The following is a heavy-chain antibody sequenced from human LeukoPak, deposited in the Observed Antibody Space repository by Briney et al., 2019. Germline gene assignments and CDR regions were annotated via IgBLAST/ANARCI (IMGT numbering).Heavy chain of an antibody. CDR2: IYYSGST. Sequence: SETLSLTCTVSGGSISSHYWSWIRQSPGKGLEWIGYIYYSGSTNYNPSLKSRVTISVDTSKNQFSLKLSSVTAADTAVYYCARDRYAFDFWPQGTMVTVSS. V-gene: IGHV4-59*11. D-gene: IGHD1-26*01. CDR3: ARDRYAFDF. CDR1: GGSISSHY. J-gene: IGHJ3*01.